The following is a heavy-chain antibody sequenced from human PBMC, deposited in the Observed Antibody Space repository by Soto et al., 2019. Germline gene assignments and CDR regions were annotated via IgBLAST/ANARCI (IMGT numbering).Heavy chain of an antibody. D-gene: IGHD3-10*01. V-gene: IGHV4-59*08. CDR1: GCSISIYY. CDR2: IYYSGST. J-gene: IGHJ6*03. CDR3: ARQSAAGTFGYYYYMDV. Sequence: PSETLSLTCTVSGCSISIYYWSWIRQPPGRGLEWIGYIYYSGSTNYNPSLKSRVTISVDTSKNQFSLKLSSVTAADTAVYYCARQSAAGTFGYYYYMDVWGKGTTVTVSS.